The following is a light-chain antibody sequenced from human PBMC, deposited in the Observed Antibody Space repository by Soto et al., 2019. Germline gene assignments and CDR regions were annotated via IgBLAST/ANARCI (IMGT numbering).Light chain of an antibody. J-gene: IGKJ1*01. CDR2: GAS. Sequence: EIGLTQSPGTLSLSPGERATLSCRASQSVSSSYLAWYQQKPGQAPRLLIYGASSRATGIPDRFSGSGSGTDFTLTSSRLEPEDFAVYYCQQYGSSPLGQGTKVEIK. V-gene: IGKV3-20*01. CDR3: QQYGSSP. CDR1: QSVSSSY.